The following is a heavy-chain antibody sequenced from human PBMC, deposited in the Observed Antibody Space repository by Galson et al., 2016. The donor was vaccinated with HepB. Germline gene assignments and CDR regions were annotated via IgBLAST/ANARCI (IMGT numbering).Heavy chain of an antibody. J-gene: IGHJ4*02. CDR3: ARYYFDY. Sequence: ETLSLTCVVSGGSVSSGNWWSWVRQPPGKGLEWIGEIYHLGSTNYNPSLQSRVTISVNTSKNQFSLKLSPVTAADTAVYYCARYYFDYWGRGILVTVSS. CDR1: GGSVSSGNW. CDR2: IYHLGST. V-gene: IGHV4-4*02.